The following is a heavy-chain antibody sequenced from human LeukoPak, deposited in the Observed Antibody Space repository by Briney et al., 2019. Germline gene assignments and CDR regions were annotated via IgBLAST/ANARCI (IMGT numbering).Heavy chain of an antibody. V-gene: IGHV4-59*06. D-gene: IGHD2-15*01. J-gene: IGHJ5*02. Sequence: SETLSLTCTVSGGSISSYYWSWIRQHPGKGLEWIGYIYYSGSTYYNPSLKSRVTISVDTSKNQFSLKLSSVTAADTAVYYCARGPPDIVVVVAATGFDPWGQGTLVTVSS. CDR3: ARGPPDIVVVVAATGFDP. CDR1: GGSISSYY. CDR2: IYYSGST.